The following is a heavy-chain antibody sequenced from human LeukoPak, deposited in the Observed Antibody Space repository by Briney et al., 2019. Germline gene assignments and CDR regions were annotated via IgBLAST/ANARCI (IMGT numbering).Heavy chain of an antibody. CDR3: ARIAAAGIYAFDY. CDR1: GFTFPIYA. D-gene: IGHD6-13*01. Sequence: PGGSLSLSCAASGFTFPIYAMAWVRQAPGKGLQWVSAITGSGGSAYYADSVKGRFTISRDNSANTLYLRMNSLRAEDTAVYYCARIAAAGIYAFDYWGQGSLVTVSS. V-gene: IGHV3-23*01. CDR2: ITGSGGSA. J-gene: IGHJ4*02.